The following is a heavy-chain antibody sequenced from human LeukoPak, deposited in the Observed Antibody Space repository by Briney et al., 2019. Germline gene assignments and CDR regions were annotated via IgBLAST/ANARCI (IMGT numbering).Heavy chain of an antibody. Sequence: PSETLSLTCAVSGYPITSIYYWGWIRQPPGKGLEWIGSIHHSGDTAYNPSLKSRVTISVDTSKSQFSLKLSSVTAADTAVYYCARSYASSGLDHWRQGTLVTVSS. CDR3: ARSYASSGLDH. V-gene: IGHV4-38-2*01. CDR2: IHHSGDT. J-gene: IGHJ4*02. CDR1: GYPITSIYY. D-gene: IGHD3-16*01.